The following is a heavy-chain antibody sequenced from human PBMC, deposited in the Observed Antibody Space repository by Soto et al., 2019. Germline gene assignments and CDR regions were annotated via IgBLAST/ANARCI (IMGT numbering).Heavy chain of an antibody. J-gene: IGHJ5*02. V-gene: IGHV3-30*18. Sequence: QVQLVESGGGVVQPGRSLRLSCAASGFTFSSYGMHWVRQAPGKGLEWVAVISYDGSNKYYADSVKGRFTIARDNSKNTLYLQMNSLRAEDTAVYYCAKDQIGRSGQRPNWFDPWGQATLVTVSS. CDR3: AKDQIGRSGQRPNWFDP. D-gene: IGHD6-25*01. CDR2: ISYDGSNK. CDR1: GFTFSSYG.